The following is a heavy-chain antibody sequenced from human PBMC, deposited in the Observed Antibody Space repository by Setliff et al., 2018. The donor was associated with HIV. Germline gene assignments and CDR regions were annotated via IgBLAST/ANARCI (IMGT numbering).Heavy chain of an antibody. CDR2: LSGSGGST. Sequence: GGSLRLSCAASELTFSNYAMTWVGQAPGKGLEWVSSLSGSGGSTYYADSVKGRFTISRDNSKNTLYLRMNSLRAEDTAVYYCARDTPNIGIDHWGQGIQVTVSS. V-gene: IGHV3-23*01. CDR1: ELTFSNYA. D-gene: IGHD1-26*01. CDR3: ARDTPNIGIDH. J-gene: IGHJ4*02.